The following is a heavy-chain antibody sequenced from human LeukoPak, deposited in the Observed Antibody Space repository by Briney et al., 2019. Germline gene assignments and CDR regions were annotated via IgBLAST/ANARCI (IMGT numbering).Heavy chain of an antibody. CDR3: ARYCSSTSCYDASDI. Sequence: GASVKVSCKASGYTFTSYAMHWVRQAPGQRLEWMGWINAGNGNTKYSQKFQGRVTITRDTSASTAYMELSSLRSEDTAVYYCARYCSSTSCYDASDIWGQGTMVTVSS. CDR1: GYTFTSYA. V-gene: IGHV1-3*01. D-gene: IGHD2-2*01. CDR2: INAGNGNT. J-gene: IGHJ3*02.